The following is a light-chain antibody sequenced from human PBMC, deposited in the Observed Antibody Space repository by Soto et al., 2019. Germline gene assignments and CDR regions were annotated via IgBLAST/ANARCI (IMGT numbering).Light chain of an antibody. CDR3: QQYMT. CDR2: GAS. CDR1: QSVSSN. V-gene: IGKV3-15*01. Sequence: IVMTQSPATLSVSTGERATLSCRASQSVSSNLAWYQQKPGQAPRLLIYGASTRATGIPARFSGSGSGTEFTLTISSLQSEDFAVYYCQQYMTFGQGTKVDIK. J-gene: IGKJ1*01.